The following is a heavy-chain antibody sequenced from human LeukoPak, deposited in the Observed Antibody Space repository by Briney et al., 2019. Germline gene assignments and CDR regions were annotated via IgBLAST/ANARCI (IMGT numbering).Heavy chain of an antibody. CDR1: GGSISSYY. V-gene: IGHV4-59*08. Sequence: SETLSLTCTVSGGSISSYYWSWIRQPPGKGLEWIGYIYYSGSTNYNLSLKSRVTISVDTSKNQFSLKLSSVTAADTAVYYCARRKVTIFGVVSGYYYYYMDVWGKGTTVTVSS. CDR3: ARRKVTIFGVVSGYYYYYMDV. D-gene: IGHD3-3*01. CDR2: IYYSGST. J-gene: IGHJ6*03.